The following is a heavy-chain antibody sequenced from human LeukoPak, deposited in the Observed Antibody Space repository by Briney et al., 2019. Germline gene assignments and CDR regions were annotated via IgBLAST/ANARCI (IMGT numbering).Heavy chain of an antibody. CDR2: IWYDGSNK. V-gene: IGHV3-33*01. D-gene: IGHD6-19*01. J-gene: IGHJ4*02. CDR1: GFTFSSYG. Sequence: GGSLRLSCAASGFTFSSYGMHWVRQAPGKGLEWVAVIWYDGSNKYYADSVKGRFTISRDNSKNTLYLQMNSLRAEDTVVYYCARDLYSSGWYGFDYWGQGTLVTVSS. CDR3: ARDLYSSGWYGFDY.